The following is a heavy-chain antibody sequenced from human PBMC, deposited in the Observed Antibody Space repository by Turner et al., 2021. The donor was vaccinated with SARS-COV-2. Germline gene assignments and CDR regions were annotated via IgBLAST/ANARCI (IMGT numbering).Heavy chain of an antibody. CDR3: ATDPLGWAGYDY. V-gene: IGHV1-24*01. CDR2: FDPEDRET. J-gene: IGHJ4*02. D-gene: IGHD6-25*01. Sequence: QVQLVQSGAEMKKPGASVKVSCKVSGYTLTEIFIHWVRQAPGKGLEWMGGFDPEDRETIYAHKFQGRVTMTEDTSTDIAYMELSSLSSDDTAVYYCATDPLGWAGYDYWGQGTLVTVSS. CDR1: GYTLTEIF.